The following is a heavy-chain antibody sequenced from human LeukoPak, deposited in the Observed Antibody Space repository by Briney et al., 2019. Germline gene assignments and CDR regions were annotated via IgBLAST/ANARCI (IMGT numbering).Heavy chain of an antibody. CDR1: GYTFTGYY. Sequence: ASVKVSCKASGYTFTGYYMHWVRQAPGQGLEWMGWINPNSGGTNYAQKFQGRVTMTRDTSISTAYMELSSLRSEDTAVYYCARGCGGEPWECFDYWGQGTLVTVSS. CDR3: ARGCGGEPWECFDY. J-gene: IGHJ4*02. V-gene: IGHV1-2*02. CDR2: INPNSGGT. D-gene: IGHD2-21*01.